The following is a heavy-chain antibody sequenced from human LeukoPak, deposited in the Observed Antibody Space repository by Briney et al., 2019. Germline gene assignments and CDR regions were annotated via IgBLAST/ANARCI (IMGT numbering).Heavy chain of an antibody. J-gene: IGHJ5*01. Sequence: GGSLRLSCLASGFTISSDAMSWVRQAPGQGLEWVSGSSGPNTVYAESVRGRFTISRDDSKNTLYLQMNSLRDEDTAVYCCAKRRSRNTGPFESWGQGTLVTVSP. D-gene: IGHD5-18*01. CDR2: SSGPNT. CDR1: GFTISSDA. CDR3: AKRRSRNTGPFES. V-gene: IGHV3-23*01.